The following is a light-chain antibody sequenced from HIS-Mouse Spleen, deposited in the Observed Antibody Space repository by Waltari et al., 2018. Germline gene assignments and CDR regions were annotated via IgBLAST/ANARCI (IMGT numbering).Light chain of an antibody. J-gene: IGKJ4*01. CDR3: QQYYSTLT. CDR1: QSVLYSSNNKNY. Sequence: DIVMTQSPDSLAVSLGERATINCKSSQSVLYSSNNKNYLAWYQQKPGQPPKLHIYWAFTRESGVPDRFSGSGSGTDFTLTSSSLQAEDVAVYYCQQYYSTLTFGGGTKVEIK. V-gene: IGKV4-1*01. CDR2: WAF.